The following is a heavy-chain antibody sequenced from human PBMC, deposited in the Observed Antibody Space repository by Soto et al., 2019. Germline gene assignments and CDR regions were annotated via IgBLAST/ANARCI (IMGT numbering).Heavy chain of an antibody. CDR3: AKDAGYSGYDSYYYYMDV. CDR1: GFTFDDYA. D-gene: IGHD5-12*01. J-gene: IGHJ6*03. V-gene: IGHV3-9*01. CDR2: ISWNSGSI. Sequence: GGSLRLSCAASGFTFDDYAMHWVRQAPGKGLEWVSGISWNSGSIGYADSVKGRFTISRDNAKNSLYLQMNSLRAEDTALYYCAKDAGYSGYDSYYYYMDVWGKGTTVTVSS.